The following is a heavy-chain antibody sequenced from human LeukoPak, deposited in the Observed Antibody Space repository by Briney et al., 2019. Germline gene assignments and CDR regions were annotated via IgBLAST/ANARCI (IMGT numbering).Heavy chain of an antibody. CDR1: GFTFSSYW. Sequence: PGGSPRLSCAASGFTFSSYWMHWVRQAPGKGLVWVSRMSSDGTYTTYADSVKGRFTISRDNAKDTLYLQMNSLRAEDTAVYYCAGHHQTYSRTYWGQGTLVTVSS. D-gene: IGHD6-13*01. V-gene: IGHV3-74*03. J-gene: IGHJ4*02. CDR2: MSSDGTYT. CDR3: AGHHQTYSRTY.